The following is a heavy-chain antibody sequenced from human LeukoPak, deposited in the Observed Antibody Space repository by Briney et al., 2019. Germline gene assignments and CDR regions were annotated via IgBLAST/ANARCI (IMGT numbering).Heavy chain of an antibody. V-gene: IGHV3-23*01. J-gene: IGHJ6*02. CDR3: ARGAGPRTYYYGMDV. CDR2: ISGGGGRT. CDR1: GFTFSNSA. Sequence: PGGSLRLSCAASGFTFSNSAMTWVRQAPGKGLEWVSGISGGGGRTDYAESVKGRFTISRDNSKNTLYLQMNSLRAEDTAVYYCARGAGPRTYYYGMDVWGQGTTVTVSS. D-gene: IGHD6-13*01.